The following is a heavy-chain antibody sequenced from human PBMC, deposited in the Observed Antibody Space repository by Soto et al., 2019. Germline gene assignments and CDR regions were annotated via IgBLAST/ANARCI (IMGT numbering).Heavy chain of an antibody. Sequence: SETLSLTCTVSGGSISSGDYYWSWIRQPPGKGLEWIGYIYYSGTTYYNPSLKSRVTISVDTSKNQFSLKVSSVTAADTAVYYCARALIQLWPHYYYGMDVWGQGTTVTVSS. CDR1: GGSISSGDYY. CDR3: ARALIQLWPHYYYGMDV. J-gene: IGHJ6*02. D-gene: IGHD5-18*01. V-gene: IGHV4-30-4*01. CDR2: IYYSGTT.